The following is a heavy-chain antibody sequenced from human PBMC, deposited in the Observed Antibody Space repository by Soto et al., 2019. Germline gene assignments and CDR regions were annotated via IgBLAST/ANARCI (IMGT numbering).Heavy chain of an antibody. Sequence: SETLSLTCTVSGGSISSGDYYWSWIRQPPGKGLEWIGYIYYSGTTYYNPSLKSRVTISVDTSKNQFSLKVSSVTAADTAVYYCARALIQLWPHYYYGMDVWGQGTTVTVSS. CDR1: GGSISSGDYY. CDR3: ARALIQLWPHYYYGMDV. J-gene: IGHJ6*02. D-gene: IGHD5-18*01. V-gene: IGHV4-30-4*01. CDR2: IYYSGTT.